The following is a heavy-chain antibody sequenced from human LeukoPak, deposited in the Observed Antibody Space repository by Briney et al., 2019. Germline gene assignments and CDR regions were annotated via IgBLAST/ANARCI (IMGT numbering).Heavy chain of an antibody. CDR2: IYPGDSDT. V-gene: IGHV5-51*01. CDR3: ARRSNPSYDYYYGMDV. CDR1: GYSFTSYW. J-gene: IGHJ6*02. Sequence: GESLKISCKGSGYSFTSYWIGWVRQMPGKGLEWMGIIYPGDSDTRYSPSFQGQVTISADKSISTAYLQWSSLKASDTAMYYCARRSNPSYDYYYGMDVWGQGTTVTVSS.